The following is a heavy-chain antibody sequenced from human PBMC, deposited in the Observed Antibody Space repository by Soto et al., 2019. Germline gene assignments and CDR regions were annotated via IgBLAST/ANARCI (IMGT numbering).Heavy chain of an antibody. V-gene: IGHV1-69*02. Sequence: QVQLVQSGAEVKKPGSSVKVSCKASGGTFNVYTIIWVRQAPGQGLEWMGRIIPMLAITNYAQRLQGRVTRTADTSTTTAYMELSSLTSEDTAVYYCALGSWSGESFDIWGQGTLVTVSS. CDR2: IIPMLAIT. J-gene: IGHJ3*02. CDR3: ALGSWSGESFDI. CDR1: GGTFNVYT. D-gene: IGHD6-13*01.